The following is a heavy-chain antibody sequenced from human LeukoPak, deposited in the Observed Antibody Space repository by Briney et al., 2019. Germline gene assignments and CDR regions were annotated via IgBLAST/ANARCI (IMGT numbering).Heavy chain of an antibody. J-gene: IGHJ1*01. CDR2: ISGYNGDT. Sequence: ASAKVSCKASGYSFSNYGINWVRQAPGQGLEWMGWISGYNGDTIYAQKLQDRVTLTIDTSTTTVYMELRSLKSDDTAVYYCARDDRTVDTAMSFQRWGQGTLVIVSS. V-gene: IGHV1-18*01. CDR1: GYSFSNYG. D-gene: IGHD5-18*01. CDR3: ARDDRTVDTAMSFQR.